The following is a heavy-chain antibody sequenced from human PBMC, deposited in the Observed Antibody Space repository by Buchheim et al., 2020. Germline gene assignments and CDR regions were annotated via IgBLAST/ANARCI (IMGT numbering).Heavy chain of an antibody. D-gene: IGHD4-17*01. V-gene: IGHV3-33*01. CDR1: GFTFSSYG. J-gene: IGHJ4*02. CDR3: ARELDGDYYFDY. CDR2: IWYDGSNK. Sequence: QVQLVESGGGVVQPGRSLRLSCAASGFTFSSYGMHWVRQAPGKGLEWVAVIWYDGSNKYYADSVKGRFTISSDNSKNKLDLQMNSLRAEDTAVYYCARELDGDYYFDYWGQGTL.